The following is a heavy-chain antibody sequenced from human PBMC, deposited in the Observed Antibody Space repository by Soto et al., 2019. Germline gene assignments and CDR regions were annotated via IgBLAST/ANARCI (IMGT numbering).Heavy chain of an antibody. CDR2: IYYSGST. V-gene: IGHV4-59*01. Sequence: QVQLQESGPGLVKPSETLSLTCTVSGGSISSYYWSWIRQPPGKGLEWIGYIYYSGSTNYNPSLKSRVTISVDTSKNQFSLKLSSVTAADTAVYYCARGSLYRSGWIDYWGQGTLVTVSS. CDR3: ARGSLYRSGWIDY. J-gene: IGHJ4*02. D-gene: IGHD6-19*01. CDR1: GGSISSYY.